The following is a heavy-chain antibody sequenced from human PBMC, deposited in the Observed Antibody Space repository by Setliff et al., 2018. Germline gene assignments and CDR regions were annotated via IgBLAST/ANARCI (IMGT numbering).Heavy chain of an antibody. CDR2: MYFSGST. Sequence: SETLSLTCTVSGGSISTNSYYWGWIRQPPGKGLEWIGSMYFSGSTYYNPSLRSRVTISIDKSKNQFSLKMTSVTAADTAVYYCARAPRYFDSTGSYFDGWGQGTLVTVSS. D-gene: IGHD3-22*01. CDR1: GGSISTNSYY. CDR3: ARAPRYFDSTGSYFDG. V-gene: IGHV4-39*07. J-gene: IGHJ4*02.